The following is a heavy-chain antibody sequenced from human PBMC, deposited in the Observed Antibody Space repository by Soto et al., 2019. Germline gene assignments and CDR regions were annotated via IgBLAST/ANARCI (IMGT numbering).Heavy chain of an antibody. V-gene: IGHV1-18*01. Sequence: QVQLVQSGADVKKPGASVKVSCKTSGYTFTSYGTSWVRQVPGQGLEWMGWISAYSGNINYAQKFQDRVTMTTDTSTSTAYMELRSLRSDDTAVYYCASDCSGATCSFHYWGQGTLVTVSS. J-gene: IGHJ4*02. CDR3: ASDCSGATCSFHY. CDR2: ISAYSGNI. CDR1: GYTFTSYG. D-gene: IGHD2-15*01.